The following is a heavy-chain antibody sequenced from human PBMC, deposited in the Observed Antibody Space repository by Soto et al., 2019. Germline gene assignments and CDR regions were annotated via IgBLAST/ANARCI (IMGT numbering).Heavy chain of an antibody. V-gene: IGHV3-23*01. CDR3: AKFVGVSHDYGDXSGY. CDR2: ISGSGGST. CDR1: GFTFSSYA. Sequence: GGSLRLSCAASGFTFSSYAMSWVRQAPGKGLEWVSAISGSGGSTYYADSVKGRFTISRDNSKNTLYLQMNSLRAEDTAVYYCAKFVGVSHDYGDXSGYRGQGTLVTVSS. D-gene: IGHD4-17*01. J-gene: IGHJ1*01.